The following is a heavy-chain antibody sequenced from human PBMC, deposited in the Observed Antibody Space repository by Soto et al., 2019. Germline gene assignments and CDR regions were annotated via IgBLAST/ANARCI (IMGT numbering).Heavy chain of an antibody. J-gene: IGHJ3*02. CDR1: GGSLSSYY. D-gene: IGHD2-2*01. CDR2: IYYSGST. V-gene: IGHV4-59*01. CDR3: ARGVVLQAAGARDDAFDI. Sequence: SENLSLTCTVSGGSLSSYYRSWIRQPPGKGLEWIGYIYYSGSTNYNPSLKSRVTISVDTSKNQFSLKLSSVTTADTAVYYCARGVVLQAAGARDDAFDIWGQGTMVTVSS.